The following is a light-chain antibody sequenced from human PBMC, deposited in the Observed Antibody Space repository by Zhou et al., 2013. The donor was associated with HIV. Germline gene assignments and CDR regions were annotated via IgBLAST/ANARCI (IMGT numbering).Light chain of an antibody. V-gene: IGKV1-5*03. CDR3: QQFNSYPFT. CDR1: RIIMSY. CDR2: KAS. Sequence: DIQMTQSPSSLSASVGDRVTISCRAGRIIMSYLNWYQQKPGRAPKLLIYKASSLESGVPSRFSGSGSGTEFTLTISSLQPDDFATYYCQQFNSYPFTFGPGTKVDIK. J-gene: IGKJ3*01.